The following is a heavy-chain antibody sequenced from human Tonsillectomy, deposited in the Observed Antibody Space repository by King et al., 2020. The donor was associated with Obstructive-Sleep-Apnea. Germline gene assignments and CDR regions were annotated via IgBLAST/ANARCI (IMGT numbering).Heavy chain of an antibody. CDR3: SRPIAVTGAAIDY. D-gene: IGHD6-19*01. J-gene: IGHJ4*02. V-gene: IGHV3-30-3*01. CDR2: ISYDGSNK. Sequence: VQLVESGGGVVQPGRSLRLSCAASGFTFSNYAIHWVRQAPGKGLEWVAVISYDGSNKYYADSVKGRFTISRDNSKNTLYLQMNSLRAEDTAVYYCSRPIAVTGAAIDYWRQGTLVTVSS. CDR1: GFTFSNYA.